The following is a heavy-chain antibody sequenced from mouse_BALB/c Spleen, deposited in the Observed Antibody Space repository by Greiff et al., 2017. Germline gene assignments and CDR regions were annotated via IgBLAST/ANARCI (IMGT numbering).Heavy chain of an antibody. CDR2: IYPGDGDT. CDR3: AREDGSSSMDY. V-gene: IGHV1-87*01. Sequence: VQVVESGAELARPGASVKLSCKASGYTFTSYWMQWVKQRPGQGLEWIGAIYPGDGDTRYTQKFKGKATLTADKSSSTAYMQLSSLASEDSAVYYCAREDGSSSMDYWGQGTSVTVSS. J-gene: IGHJ4*01. CDR1: GYTFTSYW. D-gene: IGHD1-1*01.